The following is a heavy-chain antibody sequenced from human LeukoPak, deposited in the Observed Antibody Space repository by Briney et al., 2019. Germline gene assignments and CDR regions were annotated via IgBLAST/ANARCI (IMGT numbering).Heavy chain of an antibody. CDR1: GFTFSSYW. V-gene: IGHV3-7*01. CDR3: ARDGYEFEYYYYYYMDV. CDR2: IKQDGSEK. Sequence: GGSLRLSCAASGFTFSSYWMSWVRQAPGKGLEWVANIKQDGSEKYYVDSVKGRFTISRDNAKNSLYLQMNSLRAEDTAVYYCARDGYEFEYYYYYYMDVWGKGTTVTISS. D-gene: IGHD5-12*01. J-gene: IGHJ6*03.